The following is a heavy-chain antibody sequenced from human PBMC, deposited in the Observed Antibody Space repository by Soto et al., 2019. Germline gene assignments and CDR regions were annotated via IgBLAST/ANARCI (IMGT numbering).Heavy chain of an antibody. CDR2: ISGSGGST. V-gene: IGHV3-23*01. CDR3: ANLRVVVTAGRRVGVDG. CDR1: GFTFSSYA. J-gene: IGHJ6*02. Sequence: EVQLLESGGGLVQPGGSLRLSCAASGFTFSSYAMSWVRQAPGKGLEWVSAISGSGGSTYYADSVKGRFTISRDNSXNXLYLQMNSLRAEDTAVYDCANLRVVVTAGRRVGVDGWGQGTTVTVSS. D-gene: IGHD2-21*02.